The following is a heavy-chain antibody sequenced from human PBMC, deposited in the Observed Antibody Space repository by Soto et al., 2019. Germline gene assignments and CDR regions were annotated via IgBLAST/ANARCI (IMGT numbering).Heavy chain of an antibody. CDR2: IFHTGTT. D-gene: IGHD3-22*01. Sequence: QVQLQESGPGLVKPSETLSLTCTVSGGSISNYYYSWIRQPPGKGLEWIGYIFHTGTTSYNPSLKSRVTMSVDTSQSQFSLKLNSVTAADTAVYYCTTEAYDNSGSLAFDIWGQGTLVTVSS. V-gene: IGHV4-59*08. J-gene: IGHJ3*02. CDR3: TTEAYDNSGSLAFDI. CDR1: GGSISNYY.